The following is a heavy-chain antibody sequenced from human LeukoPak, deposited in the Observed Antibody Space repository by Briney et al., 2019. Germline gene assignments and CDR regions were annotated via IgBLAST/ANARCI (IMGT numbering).Heavy chain of an antibody. V-gene: IGHV3-15*01. Sequence: GGSLRLSCAASGFTFSSYAMSWVRQAPGKGLEWVGRIKSKTDGGTTDYAAPVKGRFTISRDDSKNTLYLQMNSLKTEDTAVYYCSTTYYYDSSEGYWGQGTLVTVSS. CDR1: GFTFSSYA. J-gene: IGHJ4*02. CDR2: IKSKTDGGTT. D-gene: IGHD3-22*01. CDR3: STTYYYDSSEGY.